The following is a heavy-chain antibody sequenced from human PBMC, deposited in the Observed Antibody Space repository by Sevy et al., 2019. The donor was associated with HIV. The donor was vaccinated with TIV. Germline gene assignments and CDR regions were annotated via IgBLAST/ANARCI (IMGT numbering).Heavy chain of an antibody. D-gene: IGHD2-2*01. CDR1: GGSVSSNSYY. V-gene: IGHV4-61*01. CDR3: ARVVTPPTMPVYYVDP. J-gene: IGHJ5*02. CDR2: IHYSGST. Sequence: SETLSLTCTVSGGSVSSNSYYWTWIRQPPGKGLEWIGYIHYSGSTNYNPSLKGRVTISVDTSENQFSLKLSSVTAADTAVYFCARVVTPPTMPVYYVDPWGQGTLVTVSS.